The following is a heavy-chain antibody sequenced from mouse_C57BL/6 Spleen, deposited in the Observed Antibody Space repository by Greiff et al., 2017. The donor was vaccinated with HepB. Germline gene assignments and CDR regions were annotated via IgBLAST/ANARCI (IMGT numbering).Heavy chain of an antibody. CDR3: AREGTLFDY. V-gene: IGHV3-6*01. CDR1: GYSITSGYY. J-gene: IGHJ2*01. CDR2: ISYDGSN. Sequence: EVQLVESGPGLVKPSQSLSLTCSVTGYSITSGYYWNWIRQFPGNKLEWMGYISYDGSNNYNPSLKNRISITRDTSKNQFFLKLNSVTTEETATYYCAREGTLFDYWGQGTTLTVSS.